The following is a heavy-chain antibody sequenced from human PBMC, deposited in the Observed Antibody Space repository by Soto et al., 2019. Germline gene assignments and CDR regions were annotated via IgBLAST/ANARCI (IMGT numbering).Heavy chain of an antibody. V-gene: IGHV3-23*01. CDR2: ISDDGGST. CDR3: AKAELRWELLDYFDL. CDR1: GFTFSSYA. J-gene: IGHJ4*02. D-gene: IGHD1-26*01. Sequence: EVQLLESGGSLVQPGGSLRLYCGASGFTFSSYAMSWVRQAPGEGLEWVAAISDDGGSTYHAVSVRGRFTISRDNSKNTLYLQMKSLRIEDTAVYYCAKAELRWELLDYFDLSGQGTLVTVSS.